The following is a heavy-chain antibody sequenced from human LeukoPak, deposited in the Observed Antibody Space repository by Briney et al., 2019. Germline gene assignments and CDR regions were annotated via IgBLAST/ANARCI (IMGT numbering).Heavy chain of an antibody. CDR2: MYTSGTT. CDR1: GGSISTYY. Sequence: SETLSLTCTVSGGSISTYYWSWIRRPAGKGLEWIGRMYTSGTTKYNPSLKSRVTMSVDTSNNQFSLKVSSVTAADTAVYYCARDQGSYYGVDVWGQGTTVTVSS. J-gene: IGHJ6*02. CDR3: ARDQGSYYGVDV. V-gene: IGHV4-4*07.